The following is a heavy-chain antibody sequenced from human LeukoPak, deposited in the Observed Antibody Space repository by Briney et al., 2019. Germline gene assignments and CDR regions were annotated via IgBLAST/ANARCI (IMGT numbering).Heavy chain of an antibody. V-gene: IGHV5-51*01. Sequence: GESLKISCKGSGYSFTSYWIGWVRQMPGRGLEWMGIIYPGDSDTRYSPSFQGQVTISADKSISTAYLQWSSLKASDTAIYYCARGGYCSGGSRWPPFNWFDPWGQGTLVTVSS. CDR2: IYPGDSDT. J-gene: IGHJ5*02. CDR1: GYSFTSYW. CDR3: ARGGYCSGGSRWPPFNWFDP. D-gene: IGHD2-15*01.